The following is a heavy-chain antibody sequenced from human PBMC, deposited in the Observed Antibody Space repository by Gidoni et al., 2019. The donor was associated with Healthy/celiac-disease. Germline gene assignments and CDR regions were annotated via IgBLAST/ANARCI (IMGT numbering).Heavy chain of an antibody. V-gene: IGHV3-21*01. CDR2: ISSSSSYT. CDR3: AMDDSSGWYAFDI. D-gene: IGHD6-19*01. CDR1: VFAFSSYS. Sequence: EVQLVESGGGLVKPGGPLRLSCAAPVFAFSSYSMNWVRQAPGKGLEWVSSISSSSSYTYYADSVKGRFTISRDNAKNSLYLQMNSLRAEDTAVYYCAMDDSSGWYAFDIWGQGTMVTVSS. J-gene: IGHJ3*02.